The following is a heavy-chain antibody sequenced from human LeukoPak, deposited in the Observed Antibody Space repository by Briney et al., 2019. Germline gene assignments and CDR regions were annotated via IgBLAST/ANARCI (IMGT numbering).Heavy chain of an antibody. Sequence: KPGGSLIPSWAASGFTFSDYFMSWIRQAPGKGLEWVSYISSSGSTIYYADSVKGRFTISRDNAKNSLYLQMNSLRAEDTAVYYCARGYCSSTSCYKFDYWGQGTLVTVSS. CDR3: ARGYCSSTSCYKFDY. D-gene: IGHD2-2*02. CDR1: GFTFSDYF. J-gene: IGHJ4*02. CDR2: ISSSGSTI. V-gene: IGHV3-11*01.